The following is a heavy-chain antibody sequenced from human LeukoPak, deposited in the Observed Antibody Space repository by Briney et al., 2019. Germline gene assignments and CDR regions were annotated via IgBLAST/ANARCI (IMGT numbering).Heavy chain of an antibody. CDR1: GYSFTSYW. D-gene: IGHD3-10*01. CDR2: IYPGDSDT. J-gene: IGHJ4*02. V-gene: IGHV5-51*01. CDR3: ARGSMVRGVIHYFDY. Sequence: PGESLKISCKGSGYSFTSYWSGWVRQMPGKGREWMGIIYPGDSDTRYSPSFQGQVTISADKSISTAYLQWSSLKAADTAMYYCARGSMVRGVIHYFDYWGQGTLVTVSS.